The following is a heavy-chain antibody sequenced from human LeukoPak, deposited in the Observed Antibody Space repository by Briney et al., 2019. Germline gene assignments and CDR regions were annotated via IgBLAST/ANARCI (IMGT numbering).Heavy chain of an antibody. CDR3: AKSHGYSYGWTFDY. V-gene: IGHV3-23*01. D-gene: IGHD5-18*01. CDR2: ISGSGGSA. CDR1: GFTFSSYA. J-gene: IGHJ4*02. Sequence: GGSLRLSCAASGFTFSSYAMGWVRQAPGKGLEWVSAISGSGGSAYYADSVKGRFTISRDNSKNTLYLQMNSLRAEDTAVYYCAKSHGYSYGWTFDYWGQGTLVTVSS.